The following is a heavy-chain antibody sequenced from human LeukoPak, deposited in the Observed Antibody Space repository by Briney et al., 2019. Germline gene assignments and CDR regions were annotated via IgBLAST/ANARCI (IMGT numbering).Heavy chain of an antibody. J-gene: IGHJ4*02. CDR3: ARAPDYGGNPYYFDY. D-gene: IGHD4-23*01. CDR1: GYSVTSYW. CDR2: IYPGDSDT. Sequence: GESLKISCKGSGYSVTSYWIGWVRQVPGKGLEWMGIIYPGDSDTRYSPSFQGQVTISADKSISTAYLQWSSLKASDTAMYYCARAPDYGGNPYYFDYWGQGTLVTVSS. V-gene: IGHV5-51*01.